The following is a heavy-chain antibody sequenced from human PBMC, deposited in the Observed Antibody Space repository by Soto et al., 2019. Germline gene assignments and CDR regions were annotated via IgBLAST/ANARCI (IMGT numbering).Heavy chain of an antibody. CDR2: VYYTGTT. D-gene: IGHD6-13*01. V-gene: IGHV4-59*01. Sequence: ETLSLTCTVSGGSISSYFYIWVRQPPGKGLEWIGSVYYTGTTDYNPSLKSRVTISVDTSKTQFSLNLRSVTAADTAVYYCARDLAAVPRAFDYWGRGTLVTVS. CDR1: GGSISSYF. J-gene: IGHJ4*02. CDR3: ARDLAAVPRAFDY.